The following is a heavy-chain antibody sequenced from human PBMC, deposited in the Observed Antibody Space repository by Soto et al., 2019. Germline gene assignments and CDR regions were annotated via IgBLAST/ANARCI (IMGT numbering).Heavy chain of an antibody. Sequence: PSETLSLTCAVSGYSISSGLYWGWIRQPPGKGLEWIGSIYHSGNAYYSPSLRSRVTISVDTSKNQFSLKLNSATAADTAIYYCARHYSSSSGWFDSWCQGTLVTVSS. CDR3: ARHYSSSSGWFDS. CDR1: GYSISSGLY. V-gene: IGHV4-38-2*01. D-gene: IGHD6-6*01. CDR2: IYHSGNA. J-gene: IGHJ5*01.